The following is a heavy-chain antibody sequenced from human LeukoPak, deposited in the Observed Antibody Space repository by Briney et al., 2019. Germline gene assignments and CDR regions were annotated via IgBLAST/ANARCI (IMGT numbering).Heavy chain of an antibody. Sequence: SETLSLTCAVYGGSFSGYYWSWIRQPPGKRLEWIGEINHSGSTNYNPSLKSRVTISVDTSKNQFSLKLSSVTAADTAVYYCASRYCSSTSCYLPDYWGQGTLVTVSS. D-gene: IGHD2-2*01. CDR3: ASRYCSSTSCYLPDY. J-gene: IGHJ4*02. CDR1: GGSFSGYY. V-gene: IGHV4-34*01. CDR2: INHSGST.